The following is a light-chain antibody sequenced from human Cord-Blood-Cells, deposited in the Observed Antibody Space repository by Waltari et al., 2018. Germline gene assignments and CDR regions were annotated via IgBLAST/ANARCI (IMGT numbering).Light chain of an antibody. CDR2: RN. J-gene: IGLJ3*02. Sequence: QSVLTQPPSASGTPGQRVTISCSGSSSNIGSNYVYWYQQLPGTAPKLLIYRNQRPSGVPDRFSGSKSGPSASLAISGLRSEDEADYYCAAWDVSLSGRVFGGGTKLAGL. CDR1: SSNIGSNY. CDR3: AAWDVSLSGRV. V-gene: IGLV1-47*01.